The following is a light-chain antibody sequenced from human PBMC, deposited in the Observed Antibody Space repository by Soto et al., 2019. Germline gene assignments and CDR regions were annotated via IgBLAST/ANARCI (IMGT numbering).Light chain of an antibody. CDR2: DAS. CDR3: QQYSTYSWT. J-gene: IGKJ1*01. CDR1: QSVSSN. V-gene: IGKV3D-15*01. Sequence: DIVRTQSPATLSVSPGERATLSCRASQSVSSNLAWYQQKPGQAPRLLIYDASTRATGIPARFSGRGSGTDFTLTISSLQPDDFATYFCQQYSTYSWTFGQGTKV.